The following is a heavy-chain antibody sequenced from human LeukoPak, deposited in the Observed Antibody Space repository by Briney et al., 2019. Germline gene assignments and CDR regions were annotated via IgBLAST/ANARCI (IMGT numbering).Heavy chain of an antibody. D-gene: IGHD3-22*01. CDR3: ARDKDHYYDSSGYSAGDYYYYMDV. CDR1: GGSISSYY. Sequence: SETLSLTCTVSGGSISSYYWSWIRQPPGKGLEWIGYIYYSRSTNYNPSLKSRVTISVDTSKNQFSLKLSSVTAADTAVYYCARDKDHYYDSSGYSAGDYYYYMDVWGKGTTVTVSS. CDR2: IYYSRST. V-gene: IGHV4-59*01. J-gene: IGHJ6*03.